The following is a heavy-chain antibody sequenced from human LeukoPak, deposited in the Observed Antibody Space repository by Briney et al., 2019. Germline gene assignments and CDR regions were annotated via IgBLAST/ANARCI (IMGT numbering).Heavy chain of an antibody. D-gene: IGHD6-13*01. Sequence: TGGSLRFSCAASGFTFSRSAMTWVRQTPGKGLDWVSSISSSGNTYYADSVKGRFTISRDNSKNMLYLQMNSLRAEDTAVYYCVKGRISEDGLDFWGQGTLVTVSS. CDR2: ISSSGNT. CDR3: VKGRISEDGLDF. CDR1: GFTFSRSA. V-gene: IGHV3-23*01. J-gene: IGHJ4*02.